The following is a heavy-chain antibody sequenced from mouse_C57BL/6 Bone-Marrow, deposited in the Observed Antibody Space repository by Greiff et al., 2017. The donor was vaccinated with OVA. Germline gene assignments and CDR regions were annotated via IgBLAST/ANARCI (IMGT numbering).Heavy chain of an antibody. CDR3: ARHGYYYGSSPWYFDV. D-gene: IGHD1-1*01. J-gene: IGHJ1*03. CDR1: GFTFSDYY. CDR2: ISNGGGST. V-gene: IGHV5-12*01. Sequence: EVQRVESGGGLVQPGGSLKLSCAASGFTFSDYYMYWVRQTPEQRLEWVAYISNGGGSTYYPDTVKGRFTISRDNAKNTLYLQMSRLKSEDTAMYYCARHGYYYGSSPWYFDVWGTGTTVTVSS.